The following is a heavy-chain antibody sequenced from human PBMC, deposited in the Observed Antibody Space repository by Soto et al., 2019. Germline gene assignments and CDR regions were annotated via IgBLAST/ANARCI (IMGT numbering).Heavy chain of an antibody. CDR2: FDPGHPDT. V-gene: IGHV5-51*01. CDR1: GYTLSTYW. J-gene: IGHJ4*02. CDR3: ARRAGVIVPFDY. D-gene: IGHD3-16*02. Sequence: GESLKISRKTSGYTLSTYWDGWASQRPGEGLVGMGIFDPGHPDTRYSPSFQGHVMFSVDKSLDTAYLGWSSLKTSDTAVYFCARRAGVIVPFDYGGQGTQVTVSS.